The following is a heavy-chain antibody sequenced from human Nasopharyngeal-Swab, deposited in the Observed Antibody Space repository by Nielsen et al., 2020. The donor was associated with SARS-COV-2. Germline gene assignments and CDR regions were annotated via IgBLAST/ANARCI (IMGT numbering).Heavy chain of an antibody. J-gene: IGHJ4*02. CDR1: GFTFSSYS. CDR2: IRSKAYGGTT. V-gene: IGHV3-49*03. D-gene: IGHD5-18*01. Sequence: GGSLRLSCAASGFTFSSYSMSWFRQAPGKGLEWVGFIRSKAYGGTTEYAASVKGRFTISRDDSKSIAYLQMNSLKTEDTAVYYCTRESGYSYGPGYWGQGTLVTVSS. CDR3: TRESGYSYGPGY.